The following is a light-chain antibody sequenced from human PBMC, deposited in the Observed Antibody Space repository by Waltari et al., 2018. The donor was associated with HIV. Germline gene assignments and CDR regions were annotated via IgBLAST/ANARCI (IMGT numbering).Light chain of an antibody. CDR2: WAS. Sequence: DIVMTQSPESLVVSLGERATLTCTSRQNILYKSNSRNYVPWYQKKLGQSPTLRIYWASTRQSGVPDRFSGSGSGTNFTLTINTLQAEDVGVYYCQQYFQPPLTFGPGTKV. V-gene: IGKV4-1*01. J-gene: IGKJ3*01. CDR1: QNILYKSNSRNY. CDR3: QQYFQPPLT.